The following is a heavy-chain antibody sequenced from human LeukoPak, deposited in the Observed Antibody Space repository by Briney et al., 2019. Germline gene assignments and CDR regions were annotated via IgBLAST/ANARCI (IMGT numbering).Heavy chain of an antibody. Sequence: GGSLRLSCAASGFTFSSYAMHWVRQAPGKGLEWVSSIDISSRYIYYADSVKGRFIISRDNAKNSLYLQMNSLSAEDTAMYYCAREEQAWAYGMDVWGQGTTVTVSS. CDR3: AREEQAWAYGMDV. D-gene: IGHD1-26*01. V-gene: IGHV3-21*01. J-gene: IGHJ6*02. CDR1: GFTFSSYA. CDR2: IDISSRYI.